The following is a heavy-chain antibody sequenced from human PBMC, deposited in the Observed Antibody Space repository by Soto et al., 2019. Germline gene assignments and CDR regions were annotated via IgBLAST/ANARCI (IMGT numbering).Heavy chain of an antibody. D-gene: IGHD6-13*01. CDR2: ISYDGTNK. Sequence: QVQLVESGGGVVQPGRSLRLSCAASGFTFRTYAMDWVRQAPGKGLEWVAVISYDGTNKYYADSVKGRFTISRDNSKNTLGLQMSSLRAEDTAVYYCARGDSNSWSDYWGQGTLVTVSS. J-gene: IGHJ4*02. V-gene: IGHV3-30*15. CDR3: ARGDSNSWSDY. CDR1: GFTFRTYA.